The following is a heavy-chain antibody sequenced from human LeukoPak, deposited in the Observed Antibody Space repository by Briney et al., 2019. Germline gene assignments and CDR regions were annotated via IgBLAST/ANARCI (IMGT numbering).Heavy chain of an antibody. CDR1: GGSISSYY. Sequence: SETLSLTCTVSGGSISSYYWSWIRQPPGKGLEWIGYIYYSGSTNYNPSLKSRVTISVDTSKNQFSLKLSSVTAADTAVYYCARTGYSSGRHDYWGQGTLVTVSS. CDR3: ARTGYSSGRHDY. J-gene: IGHJ4*02. D-gene: IGHD6-19*01. CDR2: IYYSGST. V-gene: IGHV4-59*08.